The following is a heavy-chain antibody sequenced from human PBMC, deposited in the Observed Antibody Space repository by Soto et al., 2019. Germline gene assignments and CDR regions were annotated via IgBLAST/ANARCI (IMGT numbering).Heavy chain of an antibody. D-gene: IGHD1-1*01. CDR2: INPNSGDT. Sequence: QVHLVQSGAEVKKPGASVKVSCKASGYTFTDYYLNWVRQAPGQGLVWMGWINPNSGDTSYAQVFQGRVTMTRDTSTSRVYMEVSSLRSDDTAMFYCARIGRTSAFDMWGQGTLVTVSS. V-gene: IGHV1-2*02. J-gene: IGHJ3*02. CDR3: ARIGRTSAFDM. CDR1: GYTFTDYY.